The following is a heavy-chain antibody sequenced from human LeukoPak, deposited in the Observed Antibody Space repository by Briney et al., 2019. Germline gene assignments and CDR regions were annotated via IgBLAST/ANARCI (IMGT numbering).Heavy chain of an antibody. J-gene: IGHJ5*02. D-gene: IGHD2-2*01. CDR2: INHSGST. CDR3: ARQDIVVVPVAKDWFDP. V-gene: IGHV4-34*01. Sequence: PSETLSLTCAVYGGSFSGYYWSWIRQPPGKGLEWIGDINHSGSTNYNPSLKSRVTISVDTSKNQFSLKLSSVTAADTAVYYCARQDIVVVPVAKDWFDPWGQGTLVTVSS. CDR1: GGSFSGYY.